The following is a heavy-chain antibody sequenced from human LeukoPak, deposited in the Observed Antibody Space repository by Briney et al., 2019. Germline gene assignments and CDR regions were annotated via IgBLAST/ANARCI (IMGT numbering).Heavy chain of an antibody. CDR1: GFTFRYYA. D-gene: IGHD5-12*01. Sequence: PGGSLRLSCAASGFTFRYYAMGWVRQAPGKGLEWLSVIGGAGDRIYYAESVRGRFTISRDSSTNTLYLQMDDLRVEDTAVYYCTKAGGNSGYQYYFDNWGPGILVTVSS. V-gene: IGHV3-23*01. CDR3: TKAGGNSGYQYYFDN. CDR2: IGGAGDRI. J-gene: IGHJ4*02.